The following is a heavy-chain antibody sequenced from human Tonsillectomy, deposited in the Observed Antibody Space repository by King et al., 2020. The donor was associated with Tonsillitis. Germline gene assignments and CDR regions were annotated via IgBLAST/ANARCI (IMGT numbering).Heavy chain of an antibody. Sequence: VQLQESGPGLVKPSETLSLTCTVSGGSISSYYWSWIRQPPGKGLERIGYIYYSGSTNYNPSLKSRVTISVDTSKNQFSLKLSSVTAADTAVYYCARDSSASSGFDFDYWGQGTLVTVSS. D-gene: IGHD2-15*01. CDR1: GGSISSYY. J-gene: IGHJ4*02. CDR2: IYYSGST. V-gene: IGHV4-59*01. CDR3: ARDSSASSGFDFDY.